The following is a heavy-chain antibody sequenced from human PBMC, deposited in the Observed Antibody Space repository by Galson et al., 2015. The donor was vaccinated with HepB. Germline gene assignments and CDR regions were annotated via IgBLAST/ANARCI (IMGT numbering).Heavy chain of an antibody. V-gene: IGHV1-2*02. Sequence: SVKVSCKASGYTFTGYFMHWVRQAPGQGLEWMGWIHPNSGGTNYAQKFQGRVTMTRDRSISTAYMELSRLRSDDTAVYYCAGDQGGYYDSRSRCARIVWFGHWGQGTLVTVSS. D-gene: IGHD3-3*01. J-gene: IGHJ5*02. CDR3: AGDQGGYYDSRSRCARIVWFGH. CDR2: IHPNSGGT. CDR1: GYTFTGYF.